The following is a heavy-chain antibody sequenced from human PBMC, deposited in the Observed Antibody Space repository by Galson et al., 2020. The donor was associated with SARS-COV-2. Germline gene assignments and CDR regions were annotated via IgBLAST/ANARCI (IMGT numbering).Heavy chain of an antibody. J-gene: IGHJ6*02. CDR3: AGSSGLGYYYYGMDV. V-gene: IGHV3-53*01. CDR1: GFTVSSNY. CDR2: IYSGGST. D-gene: IGHD6-6*01. Sequence: GGSLRLSCAASGFTVSSNYMSWVRQAPGKGLEWVSVIYSGGSTYYADSVKGRFTISRDNSKNTLYLQMNSLRAEDTAVYYCAGSSGLGYYYYGMDVWGQGTRVTVSS.